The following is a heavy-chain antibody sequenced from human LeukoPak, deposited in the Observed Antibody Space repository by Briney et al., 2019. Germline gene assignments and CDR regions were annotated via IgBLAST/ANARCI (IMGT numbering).Heavy chain of an antibody. V-gene: IGHV3-43*02. CDR3: ARGLRLGDLSLYRPSDY. CDR1: GFTFDDYA. CDR2: ISGGGGST. Sequence: GRSLRLSCAASGFTFDDYAMHWVRQAPGKGLEWVSLISGGGGSTYYADSVKGRFTISRDNSKKSLYLQMNSLRTEDTALYYCARGLRLGDLSLYRPSDYWGRGTLVTVSS. D-gene: IGHD3-16*02. J-gene: IGHJ4*02.